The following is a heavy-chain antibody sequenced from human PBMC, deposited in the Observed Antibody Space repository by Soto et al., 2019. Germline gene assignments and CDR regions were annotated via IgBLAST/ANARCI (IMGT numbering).Heavy chain of an antibody. CDR2: IDPSDSQT. J-gene: IGHJ4*02. D-gene: IGHD3-22*01. CDR1: GYSFAGYG. Sequence: GESLKISCKGSGYSFAGYGITWVRQKPGKGLEWMGRIDPSDSQTYYSPSFRGHVTISVTKSITTVFLQWSSLRASDTAMYYCARQIYDSDTGPNFQYYFDSWGQGTLVTVSS. CDR3: ARQIYDSDTGPNFQYYFDS. V-gene: IGHV5-10-1*01.